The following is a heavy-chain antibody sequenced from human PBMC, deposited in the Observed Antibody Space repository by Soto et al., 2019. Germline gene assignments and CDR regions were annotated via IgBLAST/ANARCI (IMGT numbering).Heavy chain of an antibody. CDR1: GYSFISHY. CDR2: LNPSGGSA. D-gene: IGHD2-2*01. J-gene: IGHJ4*02. CDR3: ARDYLSSKLSLSYFDF. Sequence: QVQLVQSGAEVTRPGASVKVSCKASGYSFISHYIHWVRQAPGQGLEWMGFLNPSGGSATLAQKGQGTVTMTRDTSASTVYLELTILRSEDAAVYYCARDYLSSKLSLSYFDFWGQGTLVTVSS. V-gene: IGHV1-46*01.